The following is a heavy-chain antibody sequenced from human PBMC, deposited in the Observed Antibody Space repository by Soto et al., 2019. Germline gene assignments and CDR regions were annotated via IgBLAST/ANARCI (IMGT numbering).Heavy chain of an antibody. D-gene: IGHD2-2*01. J-gene: IGHJ6*02. CDR3: ARRIVPAAAGIGMDV. V-gene: IGHV1-8*01. CDR2: MNPHSGKT. CDR1: GYTFSSYD. Sequence: GASVKVSCKASGYTFSSYDINWVRQATGQGLEWMGWMNPHSGKTGYAQKFQGRVTMTRNTSISTAYMELSSLTSEDTAVYYCARRIVPAAAGIGMDVWGQGTTVTVS.